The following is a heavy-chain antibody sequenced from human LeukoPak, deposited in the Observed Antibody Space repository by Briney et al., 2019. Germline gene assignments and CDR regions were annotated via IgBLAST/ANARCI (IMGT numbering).Heavy chain of an antibody. CDR1: GYSISSYY. CDR3: AGKYYYDSSGYFYVDY. J-gene: IGHJ4*02. V-gene: IGHV4-38-2*02. D-gene: IGHD3-22*01. CDR2: VYHSGSS. Sequence: SETLSLTCTVFGYSISSYYWGWIRQPPWKGLEWIGSVYHSGSSYYNPSLKSRVTISIDTSKNQFSLKLRSVTAADTAVYYCAGKYYYDSSGYFYVDYWGQGTLVTVSS.